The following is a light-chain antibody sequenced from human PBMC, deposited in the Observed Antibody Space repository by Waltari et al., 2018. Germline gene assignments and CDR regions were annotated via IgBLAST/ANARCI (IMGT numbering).Light chain of an antibody. V-gene: IGKV1-39*01. CDR1: QSISNY. CDR3: QQSYNTPLP. Sequence: TCRAIQSISNYLNWYQQKPGKAPNLLINTASSLQSGVPSRFSGSGSGTDFTLTISSLQREDFATYFCQQSYNTPLPFGGGTKVEIK. CDR2: TAS. J-gene: IGKJ4*01.